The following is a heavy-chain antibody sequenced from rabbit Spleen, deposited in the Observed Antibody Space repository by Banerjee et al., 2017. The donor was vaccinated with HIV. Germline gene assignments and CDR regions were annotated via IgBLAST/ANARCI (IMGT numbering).Heavy chain of an antibody. CDR1: GFSFSSSYY. J-gene: IGHJ4*01. Sequence: QEHLEESGGDLVKPEGSLTLTCTASGFSFSSSYYMCWVRQAPGKGLEWIGCIYGGSSSTYYASWAKGRFTISKTSSTTVTLQMTSLTAADTATYFCARDWGYAGSTYFDLWGQGTLVTVS. D-gene: IGHD8-1*01. CDR3: ARDWGYAGSTYFDL. V-gene: IGHV1S45*01. CDR2: IYGGSSST.